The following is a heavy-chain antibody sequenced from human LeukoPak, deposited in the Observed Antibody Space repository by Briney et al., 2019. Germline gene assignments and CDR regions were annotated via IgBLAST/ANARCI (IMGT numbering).Heavy chain of an antibody. D-gene: IGHD3-22*01. CDR2: NWHGTT. J-gene: IGHJ4*02. Sequence: GGSLRLSCAASGFTFEEYTMHWVRQAPGKTLEWVSLNWHGTTYYRDSLKGRFAISRDNSKDSLYLQINTLRSEDTAFYYCVKDLSYESSGSVFEYWGQGTLVTVSS. V-gene: IGHV3-43*01. CDR1: GFTFEEYT. CDR3: VKDLSYESSGSVFEY.